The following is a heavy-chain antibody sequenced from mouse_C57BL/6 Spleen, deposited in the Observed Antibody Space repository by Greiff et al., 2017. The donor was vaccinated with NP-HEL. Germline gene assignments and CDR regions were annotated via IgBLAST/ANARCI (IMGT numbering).Heavy chain of an antibody. V-gene: IGHV5-6*01. Sequence: DVQLVESGGDLVKPGGSLKLSCAASGFTFSSYGMSWVRQTPDKRLEWVATISSGGSYTYYPDSVKGRFTISRDNAKNTLYLQMSSLKSEDTAMYYCAVLREGAMDYWGQGTSVTVSS. CDR2: ISSGGSYT. D-gene: IGHD1-1*01. J-gene: IGHJ4*01. CDR1: GFTFSSYG. CDR3: AVLREGAMDY.